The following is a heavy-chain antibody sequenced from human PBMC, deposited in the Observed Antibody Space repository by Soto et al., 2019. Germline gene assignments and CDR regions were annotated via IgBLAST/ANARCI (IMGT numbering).Heavy chain of an antibody. Sequence: GGSLRLSCAASGFTFSSYGMHWVRQAPGKGLEWVAVIWYDGSNKYYADSVKGRFTISRDNSKNTLYLQMNSLRAEDTAVYYCARSSDYGDHLFDYWGQGTLVTVSS. J-gene: IGHJ4*02. CDR1: GFTFSSYG. V-gene: IGHV3-33*01. CDR2: IWYDGSNK. CDR3: ARSSDYGDHLFDY. D-gene: IGHD4-17*01.